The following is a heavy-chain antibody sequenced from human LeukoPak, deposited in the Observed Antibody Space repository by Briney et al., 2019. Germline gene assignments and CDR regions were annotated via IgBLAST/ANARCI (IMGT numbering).Heavy chain of an antibody. D-gene: IGHD6-19*01. CDR1: GGSISSGDYY. CDR2: IYYSGST. Sequence: SETLSLTCTVSGGSISSGDYYWSWIRQPPGKGLEWIGYIYYSGSTYYNPSLKSRVTISVDTSKNQFSLKLSSVTAADTAVNYCASLGSGWFFRRIPPTYWGQGTLVTVSS. V-gene: IGHV4-30-4*01. J-gene: IGHJ4*02. CDR3: ASLGSGWFFRRIPPTY.